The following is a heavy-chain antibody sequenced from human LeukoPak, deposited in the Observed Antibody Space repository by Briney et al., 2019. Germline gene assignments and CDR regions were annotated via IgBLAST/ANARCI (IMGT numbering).Heavy chain of an antibody. CDR1: GGSFSGYY. CDR3: ARGSGYAPYYYYGMDV. CDR2: INHSGST. D-gene: IGHD3-10*01. Sequence: SETLSLTRAVYGGSFSGYYWSWIRQPPGKGLEWIGEINHSGSTNYNPSLKSRVTISVDTSKNQFSLKLSSVTAADTAVYYCARGSGYAPYYYYGMDVWGQGTTVTVSS. J-gene: IGHJ6*02. V-gene: IGHV4-34*01.